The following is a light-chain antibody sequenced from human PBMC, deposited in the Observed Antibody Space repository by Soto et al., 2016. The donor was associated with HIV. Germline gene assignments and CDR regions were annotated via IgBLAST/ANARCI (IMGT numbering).Light chain of an antibody. V-gene: IGLV3-21*03. Sequence: SYELTQSPSVSVAPGKTATISCGGNNIGTKGVHWYQQKPGQAPLLVVYDDSDRPSGIPERFSGSKSGNTATLTISGVEAGDEGDYYCQVWDINSDRYVGLGGGTKLTVL. J-gene: IGLJ2*01. CDR2: DDS. CDR3: QVWDINSDRYVG. CDR1: NIGTKG.